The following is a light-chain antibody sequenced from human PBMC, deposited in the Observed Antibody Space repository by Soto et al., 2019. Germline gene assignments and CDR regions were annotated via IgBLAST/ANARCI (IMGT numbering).Light chain of an antibody. CDR1: QSISSW. Sequence: DIQMTQSPSTLSASVGDSVTITCRASQSISSWLAWYQQKPGRAPKLLIFDASNLEGGVPSRFSGSGSGTEFTLTISSLQHDDFATYYCQQFKSYSWSFGQWTKVEIK. CDR3: QQFKSYSWS. CDR2: DAS. V-gene: IGKV1-5*01. J-gene: IGKJ1*01.